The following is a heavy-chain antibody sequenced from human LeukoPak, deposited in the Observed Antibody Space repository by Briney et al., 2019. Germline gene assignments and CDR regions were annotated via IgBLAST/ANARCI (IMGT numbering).Heavy chain of an antibody. Sequence: QAGGSLRLSCAASGFTFDDYAMHWVRHAPGKGLEWVSLIGGDGGSTYYADSVKGRFTISRDNSKNSLFLQMKSLRTDDTALYYGVKEPHYYDRSGYFWGQGTLVTVSS. CDR3: VKEPHYYDRSGYF. J-gene: IGHJ4*02. V-gene: IGHV3-43*02. CDR1: GFTFDDYA. D-gene: IGHD3-22*01. CDR2: IGGDGGST.